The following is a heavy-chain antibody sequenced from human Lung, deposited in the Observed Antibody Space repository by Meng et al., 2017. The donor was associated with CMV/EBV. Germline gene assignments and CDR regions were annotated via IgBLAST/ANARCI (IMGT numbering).Heavy chain of an antibody. CDR3: AKSSDNGWSS. CDR2: VNPISDDT. J-gene: IGHJ4*01. CDR1: GYSFSGFY. D-gene: IGHD6-19*01. V-gene: IGHV1-2*06. Sequence: QVQLAQSGAEGKRPGASGKISCLASGYSFSGFYLNWARQAPGHGLDGLGRVNPISDDTHLAQKFEGRITVTGGATINTAFMELTRLRPDDTAVYYCAKSSDNGWSSWGPGTLVTVSS.